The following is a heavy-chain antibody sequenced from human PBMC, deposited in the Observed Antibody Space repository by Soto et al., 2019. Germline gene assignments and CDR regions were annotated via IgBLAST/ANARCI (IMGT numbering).Heavy chain of an antibody. J-gene: IGHJ1*01. CDR3: VKDESINWYSGHFRH. Sequence: EVQLVESGGGLVQPGRSLRLSGAASGFTFDDYARHWVRQVPGKGLEWVSGINWNSGSIGYGDSVKGRFAISRDNAKNSLHLQMNSLSAEDTAFYYCVKDESINWYSGHFRHWGQGTLVTVTS. V-gene: IGHV3-9*01. CDR1: GFTFDDYA. CDR2: INWNSGSI. D-gene: IGHD6-13*01.